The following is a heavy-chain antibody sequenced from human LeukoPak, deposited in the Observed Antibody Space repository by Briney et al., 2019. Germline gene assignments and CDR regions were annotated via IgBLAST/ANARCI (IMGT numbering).Heavy chain of an antibody. V-gene: IGHV4-34*01. Sequence: SETLSLTCAVYGGSFSGYFWSWIRQPPGKGLEWIGEINHSGSTNYNPSLKSRVTISVDASKNQFSLKLSSVTAADTAVYYYASLSVGYCSRTSCWLGQDYYYYYGMDVWGQGTTVTVSS. J-gene: IGHJ6*02. CDR1: GGSFSGYF. CDR2: INHSGST. CDR3: ASLSVGYCSRTSCWLGQDYYYYYGMDV. D-gene: IGHD2-2*01.